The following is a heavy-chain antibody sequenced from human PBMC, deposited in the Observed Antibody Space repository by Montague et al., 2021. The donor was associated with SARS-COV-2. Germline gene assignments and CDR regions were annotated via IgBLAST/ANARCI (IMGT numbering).Heavy chain of an antibody. CDR2: IYYDGST. J-gene: IGHJ5*02. D-gene: IGHD3-10*01. Sequence: SETLSLTCNVSGGSMRSGSFYWGWIRQPPGKGLEWIGSIYYDGSTYYNPSLKRRASMSVDLSNNQFSLNVTAVTAADAALYYCTRPVYVSGGWWLDPWGQGTLVTVSS. V-gene: IGHV4-39*01. CDR3: TRPVYVSGGWWLDP. CDR1: GGSMRSGSFY.